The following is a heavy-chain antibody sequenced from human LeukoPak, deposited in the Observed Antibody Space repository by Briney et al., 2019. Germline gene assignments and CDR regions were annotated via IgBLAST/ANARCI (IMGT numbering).Heavy chain of an antibody. V-gene: IGHV3-66*02. J-gene: IGHJ5*02. CDR3: ARDRCSGTSCYGGFDP. CDR1: GFIVSRIY. CDR2: IFNGGST. D-gene: IGHD2-2*01. Sequence: PGGSLRLSCAASGFIVSRIYMTWGRQAPGKGVGWGSVIFNGGSTFSAVAVEGRFTISRDSSKNMVYLQMNSLRTEDTAVYYCARDRCSGTSCYGGFDPWGQGTLVSVSA.